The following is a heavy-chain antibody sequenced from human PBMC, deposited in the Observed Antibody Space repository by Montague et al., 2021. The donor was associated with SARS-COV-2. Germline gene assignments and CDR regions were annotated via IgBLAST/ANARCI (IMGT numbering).Heavy chain of an antibody. D-gene: IGHD3-9*01. CDR1: GGSISSGGYY. Sequence: TLSLTCTVSGGSISSGGYYWSWIRQHPGQGLEWIGYIYYSGSTYYNPSLKSRVTISVETSKNQFSLKLSSVTAAGSAVCYCAIGVDWLSHYYYYGMDVWGQGTSVTVS. V-gene: IGHV4-31*03. CDR2: IYYSGST. CDR3: AIGVDWLSHYYYYGMDV. J-gene: IGHJ6*02.